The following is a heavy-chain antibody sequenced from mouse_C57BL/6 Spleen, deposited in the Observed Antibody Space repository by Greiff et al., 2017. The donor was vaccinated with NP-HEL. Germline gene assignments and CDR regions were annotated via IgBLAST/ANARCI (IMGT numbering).Heavy chain of an antibody. V-gene: IGHV1-15*01. CDR3: TRGGISYYFDY. D-gene: IGHD1-1*01. CDR1: GYTFTDYE. J-gene: IGHJ2*01. Sequence: VQLQQSGAELVRPGASVTLSCKASGYTFTDYEMHWVKQTPVHGLEWIGAIDPETGGTAYTQKFKGKAILTADKSSSTAYMELRSLTSEDSAVYYCTRGGISYYFDYWGQGTTLTVSS. CDR2: IDPETGGT.